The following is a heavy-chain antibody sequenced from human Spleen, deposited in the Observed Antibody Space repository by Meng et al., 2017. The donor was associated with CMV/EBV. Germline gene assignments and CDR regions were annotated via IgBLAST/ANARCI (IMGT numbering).Heavy chain of an antibody. V-gene: IGHV3-9*01. D-gene: IGHD2-21*02. CDR2: MSGNSGFI. Sequence: GGSLRLSCAASGFTFDDFAMHWVRQSPGEGLEWVSGMSGNSGFIGYADSVKGRFTISRDNARKSLSLEINPLRVEDTALYYCVKGGGEKVTFDAMDVWGQGTTVTVSS. CDR3: VKGGGEKVTFDAMDV. J-gene: IGHJ6*02. CDR1: GFTFDDFA.